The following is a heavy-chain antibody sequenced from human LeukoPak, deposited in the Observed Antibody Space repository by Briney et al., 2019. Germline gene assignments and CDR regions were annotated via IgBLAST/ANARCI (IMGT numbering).Heavy chain of an antibody. D-gene: IGHD5-12*01. CDR3: ARAMARPRYALDY. J-gene: IGHJ4*02. V-gene: IGHV3-64*01. CDR2: ISSGGGST. Sequence: GGSLRLSCAASGFTFSRFDMQWVRQAPGKGVDVVAGISSGGGSTFYAKSAKGRLTISTDNSKNTLYLQMGSLRRDDTAVYYCARAMARPRYALDYWGQGILVTVSS. CDR1: GFTFSRFD.